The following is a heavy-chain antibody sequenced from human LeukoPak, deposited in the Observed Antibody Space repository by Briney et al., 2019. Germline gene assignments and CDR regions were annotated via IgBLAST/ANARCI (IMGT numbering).Heavy chain of an antibody. CDR2: IDSSGSSI. Sequence: GGSLRLSCAASGFTFSSYEMNWVRQAPGKGLEWVSYIDSSGSSIHYADSVKGRFTISRDNAKNSLYLQMNSLRAEDTAVYYCAELGITMIGGVWGKGTTVTISS. D-gene: IGHD3-10*02. V-gene: IGHV3-48*03. J-gene: IGHJ6*04. CDR1: GFTFSSYE. CDR3: AELGITMIGGV.